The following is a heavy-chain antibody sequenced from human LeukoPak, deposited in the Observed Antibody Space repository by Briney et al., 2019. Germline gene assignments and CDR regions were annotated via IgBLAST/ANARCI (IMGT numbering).Heavy chain of an antibody. J-gene: IGHJ4*02. CDR1: GFTFSSYS. V-gene: IGHV3-21*01. Sequence: GGSLRLSCAASGFTFSSYSMNWVRQAPGKGLEWVSSISSSSSYIYYAYSLKARFTISRDNAKNSLYLQMNSLRAEDTAVYYCARESGDVTMIVVSEGYFDYWGQGTLVTVSS. CDR2: ISSSSSYI. CDR3: ARESGDVTMIVVSEGYFDY. D-gene: IGHD3-22*01.